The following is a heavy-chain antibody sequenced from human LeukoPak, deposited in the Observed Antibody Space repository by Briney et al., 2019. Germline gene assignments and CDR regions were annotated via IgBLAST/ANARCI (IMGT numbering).Heavy chain of an antibody. CDR3: ARHPGGWELPHFDY. CDR1: GYTFTSYG. D-gene: IGHD1-26*01. V-gene: IGHV1-18*01. CDR2: ISAYNGNT. Sequence: ASVKVSCKASGYTFTSYGISWVRQAPGQGLEWMGWISAYNGNTNYAQKLQGRVTMTTDTSTSTAYMELRSLRSDDTAVYYCARHPGGWELPHFDYWGQGTLVTVSS. J-gene: IGHJ4*02.